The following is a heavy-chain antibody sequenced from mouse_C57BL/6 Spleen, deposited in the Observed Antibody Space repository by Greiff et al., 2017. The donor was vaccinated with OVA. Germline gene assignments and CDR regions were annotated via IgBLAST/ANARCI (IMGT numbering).Heavy chain of an antibody. CDR3: ARESNYRYFDV. Sequence: EVKLVESGGGLVKPGGSLKLSCAASGFTFSSYAMSWVRQTPEKRLEWVATISDGGSYTYYPDNVKGRFTISRDNAKNNLYLQMSHLKSEDTAMYYCARESNYRYFDVWGTGTTVTVSS. V-gene: IGHV5-4*01. D-gene: IGHD2-5*01. J-gene: IGHJ1*03. CDR1: GFTFSSYA. CDR2: ISDGGSYT.